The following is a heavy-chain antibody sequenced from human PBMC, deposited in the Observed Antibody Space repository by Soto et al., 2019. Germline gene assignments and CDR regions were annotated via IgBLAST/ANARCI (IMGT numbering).Heavy chain of an antibody. D-gene: IGHD4-4*01. Sequence: GESLKISCKRSGYSFTTYWIAWVRQMPGKGLEWMGIIYPGDSDAKYGTPFQGQVTISVDKSISTAYLQWSSLKASDSATYYCARQMTTPYYFDYWGQGTPVTVSS. V-gene: IGHV5-51*01. CDR2: IYPGDSDA. J-gene: IGHJ4*02. CDR3: ARQMTTPYYFDY. CDR1: GYSFTTYW.